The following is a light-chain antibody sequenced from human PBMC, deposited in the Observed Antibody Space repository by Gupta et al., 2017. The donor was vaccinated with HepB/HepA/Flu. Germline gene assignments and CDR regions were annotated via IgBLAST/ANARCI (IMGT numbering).Light chain of an antibody. CDR2: DTN. J-gene: IGLJ2*01. V-gene: IGLV1-44*01. CDR3: ATWDDSLNGAV. Sequence: QSVVTQPPSASGPPGQRVTISCSVSNSNIGHNAVNWYQHVPGSAPKLLIYDTNHRPSGVPDRFSGSKSGTSASLAISGLQSEDEADYYCATWDDSLNGAVFGGGTKLTVL. CDR1: NSNIGHNA.